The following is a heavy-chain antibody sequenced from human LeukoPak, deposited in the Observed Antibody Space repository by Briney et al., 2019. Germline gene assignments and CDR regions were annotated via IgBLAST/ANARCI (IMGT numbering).Heavy chain of an antibody. CDR2: MYASGST. D-gene: IGHD6-13*01. Sequence: SETLSLTCTVSGGSISSYYWSWIRQPAGKGLEWIGRMYASGSTNYNSSLKSRVTMSVDTSKNQFSLNLTSVTAADTAVYFCARPGIAATGAFDCWGQGTLVTVSS. J-gene: IGHJ4*02. CDR1: GGSISSYY. V-gene: IGHV4-4*07. CDR3: ARPGIAATGAFDC.